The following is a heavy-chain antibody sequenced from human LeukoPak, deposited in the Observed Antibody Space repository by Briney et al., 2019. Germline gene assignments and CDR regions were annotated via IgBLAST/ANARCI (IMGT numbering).Heavy chain of an antibody. V-gene: IGHV4-59*13. D-gene: IGHD2-2*01. CDR1: GGSISSDY. Sequence: PSETLSLTCTVSGGSISSDYWSWIRQSPGKGLEGIGYIYYSGSTNYNPSLKSRVTISVATSKNQFSLNLTSVTAADTAVYYCAREYCSSASCYFDYWGQGTLVTVSS. CDR2: IYYSGST. CDR3: AREYCSSASCYFDY. J-gene: IGHJ4*02.